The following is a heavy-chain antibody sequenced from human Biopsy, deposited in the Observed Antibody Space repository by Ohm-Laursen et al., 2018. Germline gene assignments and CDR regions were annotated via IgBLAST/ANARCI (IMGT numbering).Heavy chain of an antibody. Sequence: GSSVKVSCKASGYTFTTYYIHWGRQALGQGLEWMGIINPGGNSTAYTQNFQGRVTMTWDTSTTTVYMELSSLRSEDTAVYYCVLASFDYWGQGTLVTVPS. CDR1: GYTFTTYY. J-gene: IGHJ4*02. CDR3: VLASFDY. CDR2: INPGGNST. V-gene: IGHV1-46*01.